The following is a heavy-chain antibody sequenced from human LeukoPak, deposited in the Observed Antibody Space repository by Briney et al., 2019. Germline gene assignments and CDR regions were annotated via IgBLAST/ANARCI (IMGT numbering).Heavy chain of an antibody. V-gene: IGHV4-34*01. CDR1: GGSFSGYY. Sequence: KPSETLSLTCAVYGGSFSGYYWSWIRRPPGKGLEWIGEINHSGSTNYNPSLKSRVTISVDTSKNQFSLKLSSVTAADTAVYYCARGSSWAMAYWGQGTLVTVSS. CDR3: ARGSSWAMAY. CDR2: INHSGST. D-gene: IGHD5-18*01. J-gene: IGHJ4*02.